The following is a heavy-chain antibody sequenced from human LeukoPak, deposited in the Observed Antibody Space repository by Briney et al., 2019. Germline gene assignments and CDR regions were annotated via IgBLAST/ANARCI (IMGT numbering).Heavy chain of an antibody. D-gene: IGHD1-26*01. CDR3: ARTKRGLPRWSYFDY. CDR1: GGSISSSSYY. Sequence: PSETLSLTCTVSGGSISSSSYYWGWIRQPPGKGLEWIGSIYYSGSTYYNPSLESRVTISVDTSKNQFSLKLSSVTAADTAVYYCARTKRGLPRWSYFDYWGQGTLVTVSS. V-gene: IGHV4-39*07. CDR2: IYYSGST. J-gene: IGHJ4*02.